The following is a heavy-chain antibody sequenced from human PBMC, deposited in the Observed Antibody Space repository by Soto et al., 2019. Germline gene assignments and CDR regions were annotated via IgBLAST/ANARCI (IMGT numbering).Heavy chain of an antibody. J-gene: IGHJ4*02. CDR2: ISGSGGST. CDR1: GFTFTSPT. Sequence: GGSLRLSCAASGFTFTSPTMAWVRQVPGKGLEWVSAISGSGGSTWYADSVKGRFTISRDNSKNTLSLQMSSLRVEDTALYYCAKGSASVRPYFFDCWGQGALVTVSS. D-gene: IGHD6-6*01. V-gene: IGHV3-23*01. CDR3: AKGSASVRPYFFDC.